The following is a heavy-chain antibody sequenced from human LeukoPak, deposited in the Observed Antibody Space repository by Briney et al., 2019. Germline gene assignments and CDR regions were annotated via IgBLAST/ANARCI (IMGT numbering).Heavy chain of an antibody. CDR1: GGSISSYY. J-gene: IGHJ5*02. CDR2: IYYSGST. D-gene: IGHD5-18*01. CDR3: ARGNSGYSYPHGFDP. Sequence: SETLSLTCTVSGGSISSYYWSWIRQPPGKGLEWIGYIYYSGSTNYNPSLKSRVTISVDTSKNQFSLKLSSVTATDTAVYYCARGNSGYSYPHGFDPWGQGTLVTVSS. V-gene: IGHV4-59*01.